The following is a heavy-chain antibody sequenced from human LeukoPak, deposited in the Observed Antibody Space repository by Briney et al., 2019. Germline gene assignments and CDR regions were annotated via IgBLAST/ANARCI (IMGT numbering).Heavy chain of an antibody. CDR3: AKDLSQPDYGDNGVIDY. D-gene: IGHD4-17*01. CDR1: GFTFSSYG. Sequence: PGGSLRLSCAASGFTFSSYGMHWVRQAPGKGLEWVAFIRYDGSNKYYADSVKGRFTISRDNSKNTLYLQMNSLRAEDTAVYYCAKDLSQPDYGDNGVIDYWGQGTLVTVSS. V-gene: IGHV3-30*02. J-gene: IGHJ4*02. CDR2: IRYDGSNK.